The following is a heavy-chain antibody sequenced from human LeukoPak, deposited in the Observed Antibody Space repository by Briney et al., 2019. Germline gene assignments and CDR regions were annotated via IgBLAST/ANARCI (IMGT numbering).Heavy chain of an antibody. CDR1: GFTFSDYY. CDR2: ISSAGNTV. CDR3: TRGVFSDL. Sequence: PGRSLRLSCAASGFTFSDYYMNWIRLAPGKGLEWVAHISSAGNTVYYADSVYGRFTISRDNVKESLYLQMNSLRAEDTAVYYCTRGVFSDLWGQGTLVTVSS. J-gene: IGHJ4*02. V-gene: IGHV3-11*01. D-gene: IGHD2/OR15-2a*01.